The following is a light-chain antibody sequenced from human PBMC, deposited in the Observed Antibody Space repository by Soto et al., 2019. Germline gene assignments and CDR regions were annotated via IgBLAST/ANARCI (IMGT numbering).Light chain of an antibody. CDR1: QSISNY. V-gene: IGKV1-39*01. CDR2: AAS. Sequence: DIQMTQSPSSLSASVGDRVTITCRASQSISNYLNWYQQKPGKAPKLLIYAASGLQSGAPSRFSGSGSGTDFTLSISSLQPEDFATYYCRQSYRTPLTFGGGTKVEIK. J-gene: IGKJ4*01. CDR3: RQSYRTPLT.